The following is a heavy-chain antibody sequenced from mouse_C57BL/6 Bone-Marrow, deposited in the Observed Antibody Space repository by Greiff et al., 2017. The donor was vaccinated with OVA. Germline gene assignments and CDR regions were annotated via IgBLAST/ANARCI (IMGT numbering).Heavy chain of an antibody. D-gene: IGHD1-1*01. V-gene: IGHV7-3*01. CDR2: IRNKANGYTT. CDR1: GFTFTDYY. CDR3: ASYDRYVRLAY. J-gene: IGHJ3*01. Sequence: DVLLVESGGGLVQPGGSLSLSCAASGFTFTDYYMSWVRQPPGKALEWLGFIRNKANGYTTEYSASVKGRFTISRDNSQSILYLQMNALRAEDSANYYWASYDRYVRLAYWGQGTLVTVSA.